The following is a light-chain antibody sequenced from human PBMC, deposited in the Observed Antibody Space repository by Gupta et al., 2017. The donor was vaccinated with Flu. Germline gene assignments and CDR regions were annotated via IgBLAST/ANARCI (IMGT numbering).Light chain of an antibody. CDR3: AAWHDSLSGWV. J-gene: IGLJ3*02. CDR2: MTD. V-gene: IGLV1-47*01. Sequence: QSVLSQTPSASGTPGQRVTIPCSGSSSNIGSNYVFGYQQFPGMAPKLLIYMTDQRPSGVPDRFSGSRSGTSAYLAIIGLRSEDEADYDCAAWHDSLSGWVFGGGTKLTVL. CDR1: SSNIGSNY.